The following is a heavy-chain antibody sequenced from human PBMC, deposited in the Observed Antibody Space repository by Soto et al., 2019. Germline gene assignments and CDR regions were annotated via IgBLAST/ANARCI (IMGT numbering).Heavy chain of an antibody. CDR2: ISSNGGST. V-gene: IGHV3-64*01. D-gene: IGHD6-19*01. CDR1: GFTFSSYD. J-gene: IGHJ4*02. CDR3: ARDAGIAVAGPNDY. Sequence: EVQLVESGGCLVQPGGSVRLSCAASGFTFSSYDKHWVRQAPGKGLEYVSAISSNGGSTYYANSVKGRFTISRDNSKNTLYLQMGSLRAEDMAVYYCARDAGIAVAGPNDYWGQGTLVTVSS.